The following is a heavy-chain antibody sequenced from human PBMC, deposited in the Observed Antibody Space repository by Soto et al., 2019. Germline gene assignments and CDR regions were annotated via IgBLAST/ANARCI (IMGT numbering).Heavy chain of an antibody. V-gene: IGHV4-30-2*01. CDR3: ARVPVTIGYGMDV. J-gene: IGHJ6*02. D-gene: IGHD4-17*01. CDR1: GGSISSDNCS. CDR2: IYHSGST. Sequence: QLQLQESGSGLVKPSQTLSLTCAVSGGSISSDNCSWSWIRQPPGKGLEWIGYIYHSGSTDYNPSPKRRATISVDKSRNQFSLKLSSVSAADTAVYFCARVPVTIGYGMDVWGQGTTVIVFS.